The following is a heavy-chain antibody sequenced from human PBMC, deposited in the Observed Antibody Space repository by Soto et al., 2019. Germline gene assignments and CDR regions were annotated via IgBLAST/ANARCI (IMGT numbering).Heavy chain of an antibody. CDR1: GYTFTIYG. Sequence: QVQLVQSGAEVKKPGASVKVSCKASGYTFTIYGISWVRQAPGQGLEWMGWISAYNGNTNYAQKRQDRVTMTADTTPATAYMGLRRLGSDVPVVYVCARQSLGTLRYWGQGTLVTVSS. J-gene: IGHJ4*02. CDR2: ISAYNGNT. CDR3: ARQSLGTLRY. D-gene: IGHD6-13*01. V-gene: IGHV1-18*01.